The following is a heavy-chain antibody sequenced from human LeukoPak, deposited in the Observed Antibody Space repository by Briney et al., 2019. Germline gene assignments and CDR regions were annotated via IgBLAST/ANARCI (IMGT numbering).Heavy chain of an antibody. CDR2: ISSSGSTI. CDR3: AREYSSSWYVNWFDP. Sequence: GGSLRLSCAASGFTFRSYGMHWIRQAPGKGLEWVSYISSSGSTIYYADSVKGRFTISRDNAKNSLYLQMNSLRAEDTAVYYCAREYSSSWYVNWFDPWGQGTLVTVSS. J-gene: IGHJ5*02. V-gene: IGHV3-48*04. CDR1: GFTFRSYG. D-gene: IGHD6-13*01.